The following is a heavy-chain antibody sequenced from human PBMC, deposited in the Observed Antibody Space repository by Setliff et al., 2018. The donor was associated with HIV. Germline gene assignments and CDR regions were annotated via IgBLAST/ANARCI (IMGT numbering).Heavy chain of an antibody. J-gene: IGHJ4*02. CDR3: ARADSGWGGFDY. D-gene: IGHD6-19*01. V-gene: IGHV4-4*02. CDR2: IYHSGNT. Sequence: SETLSLTCAVSGGSIISSNWWSWVRQPPGKGPEWIGEIYHSGNTNYNPSLRSRVTISVDKSKKQLSLKLTSVTAADTAVYYCARADSGWGGFDYWGQGTLVTVSS. CDR1: GGSIISSNW.